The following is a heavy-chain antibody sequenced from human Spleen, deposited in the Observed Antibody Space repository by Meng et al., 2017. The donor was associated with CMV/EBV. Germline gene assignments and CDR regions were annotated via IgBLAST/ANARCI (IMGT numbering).Heavy chain of an antibody. CDR3: AREYYYYDMDV. CDR1: GGSISSYY. CDR2: IYYSGST. J-gene: IGHJ6*02. V-gene: IGHV4-59*01. Sequence: SETLSLTCTVSGGSISSYYWSWIRQPPGKGLEWIGYIYYSGSTNYNPSLKSRVTISVDTSKNQFSLKLSSVTAADTAVYYCAREYYYYDMDVWGQGTTVTVSS.